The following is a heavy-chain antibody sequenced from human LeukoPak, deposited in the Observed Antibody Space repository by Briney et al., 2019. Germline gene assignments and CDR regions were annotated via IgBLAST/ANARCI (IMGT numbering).Heavy chain of an antibody. CDR2: ISPSGTAR. J-gene: IGHJ4*02. D-gene: IGHD6-13*01. CDR3: TRDGHSSTWYANFDY. Sequence: GGSLRLSCAASGFTFSSYAMSWVRQAPGKGLEWVSYISPSGTARYYADSVRGRFIISRDNAMKSLYLQMNSLRAEDTAVYYCTRDGHSSTWYANFDYWGQGILVTVSS. V-gene: IGHV3-48*03. CDR1: GFTFSSYA.